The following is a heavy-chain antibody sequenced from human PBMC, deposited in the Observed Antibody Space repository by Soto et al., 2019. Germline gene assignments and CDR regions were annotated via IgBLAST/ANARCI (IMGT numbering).Heavy chain of an antibody. CDR3: SRDPADILTGYPDY. V-gene: IGHV3-33*01. J-gene: IGHJ4*02. Sequence: QVQLVESGGGVVQPARSLRLSCEASGFSFSTCGMHWVRQAPGKGLEWVAAIFHDGSEKDYAHSVKGRFAISRDNSKNTLYLQMSSLRAEDTAVYYCSRDPADILTGYPDYWGQGTLVTVSS. D-gene: IGHD3-9*01. CDR2: IFHDGSEK. CDR1: GFSFSTCG.